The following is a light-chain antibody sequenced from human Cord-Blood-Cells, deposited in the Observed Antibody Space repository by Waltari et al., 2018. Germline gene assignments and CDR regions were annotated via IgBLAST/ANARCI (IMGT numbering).Light chain of an antibody. V-gene: IGLV2-8*01. CDR1: SSDVGGYNY. CDR2: EVS. J-gene: IGLJ3*02. CDR3: SSYAGSNNWV. Sequence: QSALTQPPTASGSPGQSVTISCTGTSSDVGGYNYVSWYQQHPGKAPKLMNYEVSKRSSGVPDRFSGSKSGNTASLTVSGLQADDEADYYCSSYAGSNNWVFGGGTKLTVL.